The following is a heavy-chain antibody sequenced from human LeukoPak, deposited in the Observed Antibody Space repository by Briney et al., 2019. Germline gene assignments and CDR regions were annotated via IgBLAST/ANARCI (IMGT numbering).Heavy chain of an antibody. J-gene: IGHJ5*02. CDR1: GGPISSYY. D-gene: IGHD2-15*01. CDR3: ARTYCSGGSCYSVWFDP. CDR2: IYYSGST. V-gene: IGHV4-59*01. Sequence: SETLSLTCTVSGGPISSYYWSWIRQPPGKGLEWIGYIYYSGSTNYNPSLKSRVTISVDTSKNQFSLKLSSVTAADTAVYYCARTYCSGGSCYSVWFDPWGQGTLVTVSS.